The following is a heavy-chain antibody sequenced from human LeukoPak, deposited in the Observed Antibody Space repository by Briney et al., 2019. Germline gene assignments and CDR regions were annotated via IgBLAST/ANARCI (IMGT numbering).Heavy chain of an antibody. CDR2: ITANGDST. CDR1: GFSFAYYA. Sequence: GGSLRLSCAASGFSFAYYAMHWVRQAPGKGLDWVSLITANGDSTYYADSVKGRFTISRDNSKNSLSLQMNSLRTEDTALYYCAKDIEAGTAGFSFDYWGQGTLVAVSS. CDR3: AKDIEAGTAGFSFDY. J-gene: IGHJ4*02. D-gene: IGHD2-21*02. V-gene: IGHV3-43*02.